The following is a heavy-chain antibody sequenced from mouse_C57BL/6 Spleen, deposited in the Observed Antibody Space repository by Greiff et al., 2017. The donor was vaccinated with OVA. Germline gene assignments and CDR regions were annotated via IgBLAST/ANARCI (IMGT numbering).Heavy chain of an antibody. CDR2: ISDGGSYT. CDR3: ARDYDYDGPAY. V-gene: IGHV5-4*01. D-gene: IGHD2-4*01. CDR1: GFTFSSYA. Sequence: EVMLVESGGGLVKPGGSLKLSCAASGFTFSSYAMSWVRQTPEKRLEWVATISDGGSYTYYPDNVKGRFTISRDNAKNNLYLQMSHLKSEDTAMYYCARDYDYDGPAYWGQGTLVTVSA. J-gene: IGHJ3*01.